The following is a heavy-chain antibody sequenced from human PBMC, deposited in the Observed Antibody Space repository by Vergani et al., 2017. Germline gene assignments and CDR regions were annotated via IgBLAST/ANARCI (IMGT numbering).Heavy chain of an antibody. CDR1: GFTFSSYG. Sequence: QVQLVESGGGVVQPGRSLRLSCAASGFTFSSYGMHWVRQAPGKGLEWVAVIWYDGSNKYYTDSVKGRFTISRDNSKNTLFLQMNSLRAEDTAVYYCARFGGCTNGVCADGWFDPWGQGTLVTVSS. D-gene: IGHD2-8*01. V-gene: IGHV3-33*01. CDR3: ARFGGCTNGVCADGWFDP. CDR2: IWYDGSNK. J-gene: IGHJ5*02.